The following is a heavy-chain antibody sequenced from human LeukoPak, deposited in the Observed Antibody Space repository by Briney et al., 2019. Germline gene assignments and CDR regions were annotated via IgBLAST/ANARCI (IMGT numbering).Heavy chain of an antibody. CDR1: GGSFSGYY. V-gene: IGHV4-34*01. CDR2: INHSGST. CDR3: ARGPKRSSSWYYYYYGMDV. J-gene: IGHJ6*02. D-gene: IGHD6-13*01. Sequence: PSETLSLTCAVYGGSFSGYYWSWIRQPPGKGLEWIGEINHSGSTNYNPSLKSRVTISVDTSKNQFSLKLSSVTAADTAVYYCARGPKRSSSWYYYYYGMDVWGQGTTVTVSS.